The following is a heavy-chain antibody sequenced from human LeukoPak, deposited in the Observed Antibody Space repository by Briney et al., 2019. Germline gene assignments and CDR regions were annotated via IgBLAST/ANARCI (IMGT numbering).Heavy chain of an antibody. D-gene: IGHD3-22*01. J-gene: IGHJ4*02. CDR2: IRGSGSKA. CDR3: AKTPLSFYYETHFFEH. CDR1: GFTFSSYA. V-gene: IGHV3-23*01. Sequence: PGGSLRLSCEGSGFTFSSYAIGWVRQAPGKGLEWVSGIRGSGSKAEYADSVKDRFIISRDNSKNTVSLHMNHLRVEDTALYFCAKTPLSFYYETHFFEHWGQGALVTVSS.